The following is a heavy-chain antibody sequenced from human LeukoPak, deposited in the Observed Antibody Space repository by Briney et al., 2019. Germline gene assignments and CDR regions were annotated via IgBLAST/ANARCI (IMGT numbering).Heavy chain of an antibody. CDR1: GGTFSSYA. D-gene: IGHD3-10*01. CDR3: ARETDYGSGSSDY. J-gene: IGHJ4*02. V-gene: IGHV1-69*05. Sequence: SAKVSCKASGGTFSSYAISWVRQAPGQGLEWMGRIIPIFGTANYAQKFQGRVTITTDESTSTAYMELSSLRSEDTAVYYCARETDYGSGSSDYWGQGTLVTVSS. CDR2: IIPIFGTA.